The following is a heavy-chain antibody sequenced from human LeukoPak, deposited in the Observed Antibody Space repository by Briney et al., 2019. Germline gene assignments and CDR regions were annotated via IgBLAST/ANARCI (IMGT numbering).Heavy chain of an antibody. Sequence: GASVKVSCKASGYTFTGYYLHWVRQAPGQGLEWMGWINPNGGGTNYAHKFQGRVTMTRDTSIDTVYMELSSLRSDDTAVYYCGRAKYEFWSGTPDCDLDYWGQGTLVTVSS. CDR2: INPNGGGT. V-gene: IGHV1-2*02. J-gene: IGHJ4*02. CDR1: GYTFTGYY. D-gene: IGHD3-3*01. CDR3: GRAKYEFWSGTPDCDLDY.